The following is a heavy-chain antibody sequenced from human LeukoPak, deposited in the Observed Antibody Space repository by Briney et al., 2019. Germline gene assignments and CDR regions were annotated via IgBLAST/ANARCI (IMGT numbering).Heavy chain of an antibody. CDR3: ARDLGDGYSSGYFDY. D-gene: IGHD5-24*01. CDR1: GGSISSGGYY. Sequence: SETLSLTCTVSGGSISSGGYYWSWIRQHPGKGLEWIGYIYYSGSTYYNPSLKSRVTISVDTSKNQFSLKLSSVTAADTAVYYCARDLGDGYSSGYFDYWGQGTLVTVSS. V-gene: IGHV4-31*03. CDR2: IYYSGST. J-gene: IGHJ4*02.